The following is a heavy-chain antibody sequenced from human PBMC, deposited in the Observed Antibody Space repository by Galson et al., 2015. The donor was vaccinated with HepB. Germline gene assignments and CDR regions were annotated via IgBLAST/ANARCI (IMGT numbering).Heavy chain of an antibody. CDR1: GFTFSNYG. Sequence: SLRLSCAASGFTFSNYGMHWVRQAPGKGLEWVAVISYDGSNKYYVDSVKGRFTISRDNSKNALYLQMNSLKAEDTAVYFCAKDLFSGYGPYYLAFRGQGTLVTVSS. CDR3: AKDLFSGYGPYYLAF. V-gene: IGHV3-30*18. D-gene: IGHD3-22*01. CDR2: ISYDGSNK. J-gene: IGHJ4*02.